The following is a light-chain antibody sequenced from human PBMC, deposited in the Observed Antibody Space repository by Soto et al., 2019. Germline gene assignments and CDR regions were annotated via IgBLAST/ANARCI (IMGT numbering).Light chain of an antibody. CDR1: QDINKF. Sequence: DIQMTQSPSSLSASVGDTVTITCQASQDINKFLNWYQQKPGKAPKLLIYKASTLKSGVPSRFSGSGSGTEFTLTISSLQPDDFATYYCQHYNSYSEAFGQGTKVELK. J-gene: IGKJ1*01. CDR3: QHYNSYSEA. CDR2: KAS. V-gene: IGKV1-5*03.